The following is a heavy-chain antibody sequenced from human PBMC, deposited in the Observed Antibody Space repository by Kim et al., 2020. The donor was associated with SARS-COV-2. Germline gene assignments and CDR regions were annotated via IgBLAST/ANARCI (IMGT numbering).Heavy chain of an antibody. CDR3: ARGVYDFWSGYYLPYYYGMDV. V-gene: IGHV3-30-3*01. CDR1: GFTFSSYA. Sequence: GGSLRLSCAASGFTFSSYAMHWVRQAPGKGLEWVAVISYDGSNKYYADSVKGRFTISRDNSKNTLYLQMNSLRAEDTAVYYCARGVYDFWSGYYLPYYYGMDVWGQGTTVTVSS. J-gene: IGHJ6*02. CDR2: ISYDGSNK. D-gene: IGHD3-3*01.